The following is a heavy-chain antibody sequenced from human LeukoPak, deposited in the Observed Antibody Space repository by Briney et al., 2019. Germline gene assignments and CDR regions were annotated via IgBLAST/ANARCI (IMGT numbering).Heavy chain of an antibody. CDR2: ISYDGTNK. CDR1: GLTFSSYA. CDR3: AREVNADYNYGMDV. V-gene: IGHV3-30-3*01. D-gene: IGHD4/OR15-4a*01. J-gene: IGHJ6*02. Sequence: GGSLRLSCAASGLTFSSYAMHWVRQAPGKGLEWVSVISYDGTNKYYADSVKGRFTISRDNSKNTLYLQMNSLRAEDTAVYYCAREVNADYNYGMDVWGQGITVTVSS.